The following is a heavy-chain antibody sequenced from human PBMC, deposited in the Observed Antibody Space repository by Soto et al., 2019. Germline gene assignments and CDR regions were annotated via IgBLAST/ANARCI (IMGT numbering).Heavy chain of an antibody. CDR3: ARDQYYNFWSGYYTGTPFDY. CDR2: INGGNDNT. D-gene: IGHD3-3*01. CDR1: GYSFSGHA. V-gene: IGHV1-3*01. Sequence: ASVKVSCKVFGYSFSGHAMHWVRQAPGQRLEWMGWINGGNDNTKYSQKFQDRVTFTKDTSASTNYMELSSLRPEDTAVYYCARDQYYNFWSGYYTGTPFDYWGQGTQVTVSS. J-gene: IGHJ4*02.